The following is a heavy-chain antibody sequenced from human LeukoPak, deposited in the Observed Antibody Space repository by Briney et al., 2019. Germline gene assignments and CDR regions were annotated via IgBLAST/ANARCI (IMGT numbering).Heavy chain of an antibody. V-gene: IGHV2-5*01. CDR1: GFSLSTSGVG. Sequence: SGPTLVKPTQTLTLTCTFSGFSLSTSGVGVGWIRQPPGKALEWLALIYWNDDKRYSPSLKSRLTIPKDTSKNQVVLTMTNMDPVDTATYYCARWYGLRAFDIWGQGTMVTVSS. D-gene: IGHD6-13*01. CDR2: IYWNDDK. J-gene: IGHJ3*02. CDR3: ARWYGLRAFDI.